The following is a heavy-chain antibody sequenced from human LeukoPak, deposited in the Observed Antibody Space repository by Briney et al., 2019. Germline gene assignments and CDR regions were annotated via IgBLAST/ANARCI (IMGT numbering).Heavy chain of an antibody. CDR3: ARETVVVIPYHDAFDI. CDR1: GDSISSSSYY. D-gene: IGHD3-22*01. Sequence: SETLSLTCTVSGDSISSSSYYFEWIRQPPGKGLEWIGSTFYSGSTYYDPSLKSRVTISVDTSKNEFSLKLSSVTAADTAVYYCARETVVVIPYHDAFDIWGQGTMVTVSS. J-gene: IGHJ3*02. CDR2: TFYSGST. V-gene: IGHV4-39*02.